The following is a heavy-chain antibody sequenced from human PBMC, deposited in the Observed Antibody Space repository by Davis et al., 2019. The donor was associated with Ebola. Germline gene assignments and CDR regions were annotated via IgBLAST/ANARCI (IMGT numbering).Heavy chain of an antibody. Sequence: HSQTLSLTCAISGDSVSTAGWNWIRQSPSRGLEWLGRTYYKSKWYNDYAPSVKSRITINPDTSKNQFSLQLNSVTPEDTAVYYCVRLVWTPKGFDYWGQGTQVTVSS. CDR3: VRLVWTPKGFDY. CDR2: TYYKSKWYN. D-gene: IGHD2-21*01. V-gene: IGHV6-1*01. CDR1: GDSVSTAG. J-gene: IGHJ4*02.